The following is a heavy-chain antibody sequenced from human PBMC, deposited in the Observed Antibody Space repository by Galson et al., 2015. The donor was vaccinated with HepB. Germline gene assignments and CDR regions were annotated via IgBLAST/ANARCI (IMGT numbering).Heavy chain of an antibody. D-gene: IGHD4-17*01. CDR3: ARDLDDYGDYGRMDDAFDI. Sequence: SVKVSCKASGYTFTSYGISWVRQAPGQGLEWMGWISAYNGNTNYAQKLQGRVTMTTDTSTSTAYMELRSLRSDDTAVYYCARDLDDYGDYGRMDDAFDIWGQGTMVTVSS. V-gene: IGHV1-18*01. CDR1: GYTFTSYG. J-gene: IGHJ3*02. CDR2: ISAYNGNT.